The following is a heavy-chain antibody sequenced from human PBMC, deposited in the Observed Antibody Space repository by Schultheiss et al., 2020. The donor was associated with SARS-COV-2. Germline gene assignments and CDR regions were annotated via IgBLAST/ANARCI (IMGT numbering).Heavy chain of an antibody. CDR3: AKDLSVTAVGTGETIDY. V-gene: IGHV3-30*18. D-gene: IGHD3-10*01. CDR1: GFTFSSYG. CDR2: ISYDGSNK. J-gene: IGHJ4*02. Sequence: GESLKISCAASGFTFSSYGMHWVRQAPGKGLEWVAVISYDGSNKYYADSVKGRFTISRDNSKNTLYLQMNSLRAEDTAVYYCAKDLSVTAVGTGETIDYWGQGTLVTVSS.